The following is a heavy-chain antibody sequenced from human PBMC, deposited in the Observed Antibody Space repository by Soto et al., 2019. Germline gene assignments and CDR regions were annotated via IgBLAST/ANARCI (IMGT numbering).Heavy chain of an antibody. CDR2: IIPIFGTA. CDR1: GGTFSSYA. V-gene: IGHV1-69*13. D-gene: IGHD1-26*01. J-gene: IGHJ4*02. Sequence: ASVKVSCKASGGTFSSYAISWVRQAPGQGLEWMGGIIPIFGTANYAQKFQGRVTITADESTSTAYMELSSLRSEDTAVYYCAREGPLGYSGSYQTRPFDYWGQGTLVTVSS. CDR3: AREGPLGYSGSYQTRPFDY.